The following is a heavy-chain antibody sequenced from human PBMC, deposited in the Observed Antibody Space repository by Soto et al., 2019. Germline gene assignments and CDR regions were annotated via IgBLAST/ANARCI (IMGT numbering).Heavy chain of an antibody. J-gene: IGHJ4*02. Sequence: GGSLRLSCAASGFTFSRYWMSWVRQAPGKGLEWVANIKQDGSEKYYVYFVKGRFTFSRDNAKNALYLQMNSLRAEDTAVYYCARIVDSSSWHVSFDYWGQGTLVTVSS. D-gene: IGHD6-13*01. CDR1: GFTFSRYW. CDR2: IKQDGSEK. V-gene: IGHV3-7*01. CDR3: ARIVDSSSWHVSFDY.